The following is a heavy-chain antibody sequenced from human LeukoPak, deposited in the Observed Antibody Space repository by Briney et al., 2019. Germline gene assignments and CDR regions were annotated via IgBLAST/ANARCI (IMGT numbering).Heavy chain of an antibody. V-gene: IGHV5-51*01. CDR3: ARRWNFDL. CDR2: INPADSDT. Sequence: GESLKISCKASGYSFTTYWIAWVRQMPGKGLEWMGIINPADSDTRYSPSFQGQVTISVDKSISTAYLQWTSLKASDTAMYYCARRWNFDLWGRGTLVTVSS. J-gene: IGHJ2*01. CDR1: GYSFTTYW.